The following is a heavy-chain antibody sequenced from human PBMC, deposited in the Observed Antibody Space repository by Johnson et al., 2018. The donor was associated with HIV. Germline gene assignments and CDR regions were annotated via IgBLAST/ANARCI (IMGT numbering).Heavy chain of an antibody. J-gene: IGHJ3*02. Sequence: MLLVESGGGLVQPGGSLRLSCAASGFTVSSNYMSWVRQAPGKGLEWVSVSYSGGSTYYAVSVRDRFTISRDNSTNTLFLQMNGLRVEDTAIYYCTTFKSQMWEDVFDIWGQGTMVTVSS. CDR3: TTFKSQMWEDVFDI. CDR2: SYSGGST. D-gene: IGHD1-26*01. V-gene: IGHV3-66*02. CDR1: GFTVSSNY.